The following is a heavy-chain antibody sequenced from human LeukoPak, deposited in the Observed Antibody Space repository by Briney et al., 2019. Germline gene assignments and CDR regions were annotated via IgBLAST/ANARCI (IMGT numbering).Heavy chain of an antibody. CDR2: MSSSGSTI. CDR3: AREIGGEAAAGTLQDWPAVPWESDY. J-gene: IGHJ4*02. V-gene: IGHV3-11*04. CDR1: GFTFSDYC. D-gene: IGHD6-13*01. Sequence: KSGGSLRLSCAVSGFTFSDYCMSWIRQTPGKGLEWLSYMSSSGSTIYHADSVKGRFTISRDNAKNSLYLQMNSLRAEDTAVCYCAREIGGEAAAGTLQDWPAVPWESDYWGQGTLVTVSS.